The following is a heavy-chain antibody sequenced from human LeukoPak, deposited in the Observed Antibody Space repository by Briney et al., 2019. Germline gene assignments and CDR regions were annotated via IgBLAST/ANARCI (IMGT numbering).Heavy chain of an antibody. CDR1: GFTFSNYW. CDR3: VRDYQFNQEV. CDR2: ISTDGKST. J-gene: IGHJ6*02. Sequence: PSGGSLRLSCVASGFTFSNYWMLWVRQAPGKGLMWVSLISTDGKSTRYAESVKGRFTISRDNAKNALYLQMDILRVEDTALYFCVRDYQFNQEVWGQGTTVTVSS. D-gene: IGHD2-2*01. V-gene: IGHV3-74*01.